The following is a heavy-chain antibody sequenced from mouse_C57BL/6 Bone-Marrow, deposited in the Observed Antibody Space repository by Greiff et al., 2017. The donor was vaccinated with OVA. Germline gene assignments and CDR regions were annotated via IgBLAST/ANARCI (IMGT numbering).Heavy chain of an antibody. J-gene: IGHJ2*01. V-gene: IGHV5-6*02. CDR2: ISSGGSYT. CDR3: ARQPYVDY. CDR1: GFTFSSYG. Sequence: EVKLVESGGDLVKPGGSLKLSCAASGFTFSSYGMSWVRQTPDKRLEWVATISSGGSYTYYPDSVKGRFTISRDNAKNTLYLQMSSLKSEDTAMYYCARQPYVDYWGQGTTLTVSS.